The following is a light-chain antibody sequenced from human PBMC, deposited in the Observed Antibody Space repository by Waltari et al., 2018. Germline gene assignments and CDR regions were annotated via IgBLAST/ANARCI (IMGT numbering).Light chain of an antibody. CDR2: INSAGGH. Sequence: QLVLTQSPSASASLGASVKLTCTLSSGHSTYAIAWHQQQPEKRPRYLLEINSAGGHGEGGGIPDRCSGCKSGAERYLTISSLQSEDEGDYYCQTWGTGTVVFGGGTKLTVL. CDR1: SGHSTYA. CDR3: QTWGTGTVV. J-gene: IGLJ2*01. V-gene: IGLV4-69*01.